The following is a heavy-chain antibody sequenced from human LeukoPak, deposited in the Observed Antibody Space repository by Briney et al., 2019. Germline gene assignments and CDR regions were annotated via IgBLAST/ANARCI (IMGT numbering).Heavy chain of an antibody. CDR1: GFIFSNYG. D-gene: IGHD1-26*01. CDR2: ISFSSTHI. J-gene: IGHJ4*02. V-gene: IGHV3-21*06. Sequence: GGSLRLSCAASGFIFSNYGMSWVRQAPGKGLEWVSSISFSSTHIYYADSIQGRFTISRDNAENSLYLQMNSLRAEDTAVYYCAKTRYSGSYHLFDYWGQGTLVTVSS. CDR3: AKTRYSGSYHLFDY.